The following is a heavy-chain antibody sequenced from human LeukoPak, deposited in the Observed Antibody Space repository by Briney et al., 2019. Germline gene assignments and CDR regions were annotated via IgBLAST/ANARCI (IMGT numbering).Heavy chain of an antibody. V-gene: IGHV4-30-4*07. Sequence: PSETLSLTCAVSGDSISSGGYSWSWIRQTPGRGLEWIAYIHDSGSTYNNPSLKSRLSISIDTSKNQFSLKLSSVTAADTAVYYCARQYSSGWYSVDVWGKGTTVTISS. J-gene: IGHJ6*04. CDR3: ARQYSSGWYSVDV. CDR1: GDSISSGGYS. CDR2: IHDSGST. D-gene: IGHD6-19*01.